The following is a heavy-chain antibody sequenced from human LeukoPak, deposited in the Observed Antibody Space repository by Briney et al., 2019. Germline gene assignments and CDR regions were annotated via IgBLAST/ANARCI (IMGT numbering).Heavy chain of an antibody. CDR2: INPNSGGT. J-gene: IGHJ4*02. CDR3: ARFAVHRRLAVVGQFGLDY. V-gene: IGHV1-2*02. CDR1: GYTFTGYY. Sequence: ASVKVSCKASGYTFTGYYMHWVRQAPGQGLEWMGWINPNSGGTNYAQKFQGRVTMTRDTSISTAYMELSRLRSEDTAVYYCARFAVHRRLAVVGQFGLDYWGQGTLVTVSS. D-gene: IGHD6-19*01.